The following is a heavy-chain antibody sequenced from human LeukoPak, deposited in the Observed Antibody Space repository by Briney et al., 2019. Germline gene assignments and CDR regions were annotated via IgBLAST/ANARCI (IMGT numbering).Heavy chain of an antibody. Sequence: GGSLRLSCAASGFTFSSYWMSWVRQAPGKGLEWVANIKQDGSEKYYVDSAKGRFTISRDNAKNSLYLQMNSLRAEDTAVYYCARDLGGSSSWPKEGAFDIWGQGTMVTVSS. D-gene: IGHD6-13*01. CDR3: ARDLGGSSSWPKEGAFDI. CDR1: GFTFSSYW. J-gene: IGHJ3*02. V-gene: IGHV3-7*01. CDR2: IKQDGSEK.